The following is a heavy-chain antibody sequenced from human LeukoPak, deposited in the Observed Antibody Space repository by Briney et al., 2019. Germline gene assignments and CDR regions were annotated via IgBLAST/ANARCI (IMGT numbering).Heavy chain of an antibody. V-gene: IGHV4-31*03. CDR3: ARLGYCSRTTCYVGRNYYYGMDV. Sequence: SQTLSLTCTVSGGPISSGGYYWSWIRQHPGKGLEWIGYIYYSGSTYYNPSLKSRVTISVDTSKNQFSLKLSSVTAADTAVYYCARLGYCSRTTCYVGRNYYYGMDVWGQGTTVTVSS. J-gene: IGHJ6*02. CDR2: IYYSGST. CDR1: GGPISSGGYY. D-gene: IGHD2-2*01.